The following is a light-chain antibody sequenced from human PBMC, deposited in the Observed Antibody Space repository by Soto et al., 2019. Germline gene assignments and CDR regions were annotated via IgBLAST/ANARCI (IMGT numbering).Light chain of an antibody. CDR2: EVN. J-gene: IGLJ1*01. CDR3: SSYTSSSTLNV. CDR1: SSDVGGYTY. Sequence: QSALTQPASVSGSPRQSITISCTGASSDVGGYTYVSWYQQHPGKAPKLMIYEVNNRPSGVSNRFSGSKSGNTASLTISGLQAEDEADYYCSSYTSSSTLNVFGTGTQLTVL. V-gene: IGLV2-14*01.